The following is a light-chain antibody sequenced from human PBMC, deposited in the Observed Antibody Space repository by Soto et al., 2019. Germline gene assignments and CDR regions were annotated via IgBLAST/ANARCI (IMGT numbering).Light chain of an antibody. CDR1: QDISNY. J-gene: IGKJ3*01. Sequence: QSPSSLSASVGDRVTITCQASQDISNYLNWYQQKPGKAPKLLIYDASNLETGVPSRFSGSGSGTDFTFTISSLQPEDIATYYCQQYDNLPFTFGPGTKVDIK. CDR3: QQYDNLPFT. CDR2: DAS. V-gene: IGKV1-33*01.